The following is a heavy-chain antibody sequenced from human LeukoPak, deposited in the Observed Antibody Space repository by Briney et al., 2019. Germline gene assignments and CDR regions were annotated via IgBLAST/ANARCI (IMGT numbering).Heavy chain of an antibody. CDR1: GYTFTSHG. V-gene: IGHV1-18*01. CDR3: AREPRIVGATNFDY. J-gene: IGHJ4*02. Sequence: ASVKVSCKASGYTFTSHGISWVRQAPGQGLEWMGWISAYNGNTNYAQKLQGRVTMTTDTSTSTAYMELRSLRSDDTAVYYCAREPRIVGATNFDYWGQGTLVTVSS. CDR2: ISAYNGNT. D-gene: IGHD1-26*01.